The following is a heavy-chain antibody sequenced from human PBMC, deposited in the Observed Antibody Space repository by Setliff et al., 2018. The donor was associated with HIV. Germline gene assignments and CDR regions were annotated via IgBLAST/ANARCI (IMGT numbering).Heavy chain of an antibody. Sequence: PSETLSLTCTVSGGSISSYYWSWIRQPPGKGLEWIGYIYTSGSTNYNPSLKSRVTISVDTSKNQFSLKLSSVTAADTAMYYCAREHCSGGSCNGFDIWGQGTMVTVSS. CDR1: GGSISSYY. V-gene: IGHV4-4*09. CDR2: IYTSGST. D-gene: IGHD2-15*01. J-gene: IGHJ3*02. CDR3: AREHCSGGSCNGFDI.